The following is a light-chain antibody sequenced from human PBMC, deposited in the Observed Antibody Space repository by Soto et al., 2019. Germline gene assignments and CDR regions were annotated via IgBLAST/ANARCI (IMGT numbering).Light chain of an antibody. Sequence: DIQMTQSPSTLSASAGDRVTITCRASQSISTWLAWYQQKPGKAPKLLIYGASSVASGVPSRFSGSGSGTEFTLTISSLQPDDFATYYCQQHNGYSERMFGQGTKVDIK. J-gene: IGKJ1*01. CDR2: GAS. CDR1: QSISTW. CDR3: QQHNGYSERM. V-gene: IGKV1-5*01.